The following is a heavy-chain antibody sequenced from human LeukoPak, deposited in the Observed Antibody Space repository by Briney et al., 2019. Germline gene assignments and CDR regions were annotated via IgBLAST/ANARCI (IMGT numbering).Heavy chain of an antibody. J-gene: IGHJ6*02. V-gene: IGHV3-23*01. D-gene: IGHD3-10*01. CDR3: ARERLWFGEFIYYYYGMDV. Sequence: GGSLRLSCAASGFTFSNYAMSWVRQAPGKGLEWVSATIGSGYNTYYADSVKGRFAISRDSSKNTLYLQMNSLRAEDTAVYYCARERLWFGEFIYYYYGMDVWGQGTTVTVSS. CDR1: GFTFSNYA. CDR2: TIGSGYNT.